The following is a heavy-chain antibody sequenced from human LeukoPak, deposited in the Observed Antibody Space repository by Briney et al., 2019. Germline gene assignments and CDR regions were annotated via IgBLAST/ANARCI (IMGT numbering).Heavy chain of an antibody. D-gene: IGHD3-22*01. V-gene: IGHV3-7*01. Sequence: SGGSLRLSWAASGFTFSSYWLSWFRKAPGKGLEWVANIRQDGGDEYYVDSVKGRFTISRDNAKNSLYLQMNVLRVEDTAFYYCARDWVSLSSGRVFDYWGQGTLVTVSS. CDR2: IRQDGGDE. CDR3: ARDWVSLSSGRVFDY. CDR1: GFTFSSYW. J-gene: IGHJ4*02.